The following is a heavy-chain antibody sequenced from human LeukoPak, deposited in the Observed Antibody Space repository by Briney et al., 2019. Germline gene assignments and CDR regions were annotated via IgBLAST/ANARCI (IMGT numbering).Heavy chain of an antibody. Sequence: GGSLRLSCAASGFTFSSYSMNWVRQAPGKGLEWVSSISSSSSYIYYADSVKGRFTISRDNAKNSLYLQMNSLRAEDTAVYYCARVWVPAAPGTGWDWFDPWGQGTLVTVSS. J-gene: IGHJ5*02. CDR3: ARVWVPAAPGTGWDWFDP. D-gene: IGHD2-2*01. CDR1: GFTFSSYS. CDR2: ISSSSSYI. V-gene: IGHV3-21*01.